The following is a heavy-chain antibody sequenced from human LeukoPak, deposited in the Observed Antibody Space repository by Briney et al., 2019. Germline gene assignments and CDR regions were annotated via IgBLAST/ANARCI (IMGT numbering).Heavy chain of an antibody. CDR3: ARVVTAMVSDY. D-gene: IGHD5-18*01. CDR1: GYTFTSYA. V-gene: IGHV1-2*02. Sequence: ASVKVSCKASGYTFTSYAMNWVRQAPGQGLEWMGWINPSSGGTNYAQKFQGRVTVTRDTSISTAYMDLSRLRSDDTAVYYCARVVTAMVSDYWGQGTLVTVSS. CDR2: INPSSGGT. J-gene: IGHJ4*02.